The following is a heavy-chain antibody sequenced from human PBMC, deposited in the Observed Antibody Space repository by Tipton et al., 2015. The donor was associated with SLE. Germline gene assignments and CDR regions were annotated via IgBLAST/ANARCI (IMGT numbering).Heavy chain of an antibody. V-gene: IGHV1-18*01. CDR1: GYTFTSYG. D-gene: IGHD1-26*01. J-gene: IGHJ4*02. Sequence: QVQLVQSGAEVKEPGASVKVSCKTSGYTFTSYGITWVRQAPGQGFEWMGWISTYNGNTNYAQNVQGRVTMTTDTSTSTVYMELRSLKSDDTAVYYCARGGGSFHFDYWGQGTLVTVSP. CDR2: ISTYNGNT. CDR3: ARGGGSFHFDY.